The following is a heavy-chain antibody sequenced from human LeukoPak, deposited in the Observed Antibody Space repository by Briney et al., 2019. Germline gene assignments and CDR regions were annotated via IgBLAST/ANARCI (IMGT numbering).Heavy chain of an antibody. D-gene: IGHD3-3*02. J-gene: IGHJ2*01. Sequence: SETLSLTCSVSGFTISNAYYWAWIRQPPGKGLEWIGSIFHSGNTHYNPSLQTRVTISLDASRNQFSLNLDSVIAADTAVYSCARGISINWYFDLWGRGTLVTVSS. CDR3: ARGISINWYFDL. V-gene: IGHV4-38-2*02. CDR2: IFHSGNT. CDR1: GFTISNAYY.